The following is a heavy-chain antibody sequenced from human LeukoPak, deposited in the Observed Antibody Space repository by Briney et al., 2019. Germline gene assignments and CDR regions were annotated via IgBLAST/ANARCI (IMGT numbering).Heavy chain of an antibody. D-gene: IGHD3-22*01. CDR1: GGSISRYY. V-gene: IGHV4-4*07. Sequence: PSETLSLTCTVSGGSISRYYWSWIRQPAGKGLEWIGRIYTSGSTNYNPSLKSRVTISVDASKNQFSLKLSSVTAADTAVYYCAREAHDSSGYYYGDYYYMDVWGKGTTVTISS. CDR2: IYTSGST. CDR3: AREAHDSSGYYYGDYYYMDV. J-gene: IGHJ6*03.